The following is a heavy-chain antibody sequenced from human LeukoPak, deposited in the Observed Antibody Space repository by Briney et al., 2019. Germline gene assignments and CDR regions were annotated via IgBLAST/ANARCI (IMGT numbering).Heavy chain of an antibody. D-gene: IGHD6-19*01. V-gene: IGHV4-34*01. Sequence: PSETLSLTCAVYGGSFSGYYWSWIRQPPGKGLEWIGEINHSGSTNYNPSLKSRVTISVDTSKNQFSLKLSSVTAADTAVYYCASLAVAGYYFDYWGRGTLVTVSS. CDR2: INHSGST. CDR1: GGSFSGYY. J-gene: IGHJ4*02. CDR3: ASLAVAGYYFDY.